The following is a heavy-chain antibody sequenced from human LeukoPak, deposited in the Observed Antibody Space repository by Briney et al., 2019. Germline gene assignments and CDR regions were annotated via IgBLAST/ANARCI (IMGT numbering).Heavy chain of an antibody. J-gene: IGHJ4*02. V-gene: IGHV4-59*08. Sequence: SETLSLTCTVSGGSISSYYWSWIRQPPGKGLEWIGYIYYGGTTNYNPSLKSRVTISVDTSKNQFSLRLSSVTAADTAVYFCARRFNSVWYFDYWGQGTLVTVSS. D-gene: IGHD6-19*01. CDR2: IYYGGTT. CDR3: ARRFNSVWYFDY. CDR1: GGSISSYY.